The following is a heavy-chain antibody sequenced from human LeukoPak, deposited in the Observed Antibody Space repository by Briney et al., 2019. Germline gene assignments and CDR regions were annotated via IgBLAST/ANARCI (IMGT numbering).Heavy chain of an antibody. CDR3: AKDRRQWELPDY. CDR1: GFTFNDYA. D-gene: IGHD1-26*01. J-gene: IGHJ4*02. CDR2: ISWDSGNS. V-gene: IGHV3-43D*03. Sequence: GGSLRLSCVASGFTFNDYAMHWVRQAPGKGLEWVSRISWDSGNSNYADSVKGRFTISRDNSENSLYLQMNSLRPEDTALYYCAKDRRQWELPDYWGQGTLVTVSS.